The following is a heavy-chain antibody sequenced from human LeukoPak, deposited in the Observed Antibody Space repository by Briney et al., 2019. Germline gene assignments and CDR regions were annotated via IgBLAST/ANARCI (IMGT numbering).Heavy chain of an antibody. CDR1: GFTFSSYE. D-gene: IGHD6-6*01. CDR3: ARVAGSSSSDY. V-gene: IGHV3-30*03. Sequence: GGSLRLSCAASGFTFSSYEMNWVRQAPGKGLEWVAVISHDGTNKYYVDSVKGRFTISRDNSKNTLYLQMNSLRAEDTAVYYCARVAGSSSSDYWGQGTLVTVSS. J-gene: IGHJ4*02. CDR2: ISHDGTNK.